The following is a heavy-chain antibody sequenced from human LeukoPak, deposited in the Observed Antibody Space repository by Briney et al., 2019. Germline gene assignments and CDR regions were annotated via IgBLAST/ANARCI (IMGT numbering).Heavy chain of an antibody. D-gene: IGHD3-22*01. CDR2: IYYSGST. V-gene: IGHV4-39*07. Sequence: PSETLSLTCTVSGGSISSSSYYWGWIRQPPGKGLEWIGSIYYSGSTYYNPSLKSRVTISVDTSKNQFSLKLSSVTAADTAVYYCAGGKYYYDSSGYEFDYWGQGTLVTVSS. J-gene: IGHJ4*02. CDR1: GGSISSSSYY. CDR3: AGGKYYYDSSGYEFDY.